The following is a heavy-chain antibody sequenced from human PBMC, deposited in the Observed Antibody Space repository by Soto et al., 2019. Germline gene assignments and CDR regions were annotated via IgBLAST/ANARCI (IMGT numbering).Heavy chain of an antibody. CDR3: AKDRMYGSDY. CDR1: GFTFSSYG. V-gene: IGHV3-30*18. CDR2: ISYDGSNK. D-gene: IGHD3-10*01. J-gene: IGHJ4*02. Sequence: GGSLRLSCAASGFTFSSYGMHWVRQAPGKGLEWVAVISYDGSNKYYADSVKGRFTISRDNSKNTLYLQMNSLRAEDTAVYYCAKDRMYGSDYWGQGTLVTVSS.